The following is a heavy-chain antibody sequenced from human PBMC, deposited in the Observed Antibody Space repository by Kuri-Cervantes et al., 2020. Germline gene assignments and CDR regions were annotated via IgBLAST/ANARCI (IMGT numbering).Heavy chain of an antibody. V-gene: IGHV3-33*01. CDR1: GFTFSSYG. Sequence: GESLKTSCAASGFTFSSYGMHWGRQAPGKGLEWGGVIWYDGSNKYYADSVKGRFTISRDNSKNTLYLQMNSLRAEDTAVYYCARDMVRGVIDYWGQGTLVTVSS. J-gene: IGHJ4*02. D-gene: IGHD3-10*01. CDR3: ARDMVRGVIDY. CDR2: IWYDGSNK.